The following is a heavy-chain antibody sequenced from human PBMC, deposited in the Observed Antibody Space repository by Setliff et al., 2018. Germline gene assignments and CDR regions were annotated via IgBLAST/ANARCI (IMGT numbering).Heavy chain of an antibody. CDR3: ARGRGPDIVVTIPGDY. V-gene: IGHV1-18*01. D-gene: IGHD2-15*01. Sequence: ASVKVSCKTSGYNFITLGINWVRQAPGQGLEWVGWISPYSGKTDYAQKFQDRVIMTIDPSTTTAYMELKTLGSDDTAVYYCARGRGPDIVVTIPGDYWGQGTQVTVSS. J-gene: IGHJ4*02. CDR1: GYNFITLG. CDR2: ISPYSGKT.